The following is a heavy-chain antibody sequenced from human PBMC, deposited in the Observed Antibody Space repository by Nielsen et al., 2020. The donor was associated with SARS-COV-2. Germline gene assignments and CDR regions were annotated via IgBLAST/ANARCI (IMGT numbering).Heavy chain of an antibody. D-gene: IGHD3-10*01. CDR3: ATYSAYHGSGSYGNQFDP. CDR2: IIPILGIA. CDR1: GGTFSSYA. V-gene: IGHV1-69*04. Sequence: SVKVSCKASGGTFSSYAISWVRQAPGQGLEWMGRIIPILGIAIYAQKFQGRVTMTEDTSTDTAYMELSSLRSEDTAVYYCATYSAYHGSGSYGNQFDPWGQGTLVTVSS. J-gene: IGHJ5*02.